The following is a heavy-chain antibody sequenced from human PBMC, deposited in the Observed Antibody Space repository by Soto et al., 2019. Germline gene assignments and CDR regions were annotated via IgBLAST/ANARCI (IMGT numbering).Heavy chain of an antibody. J-gene: IGHJ6*03. CDR1: GYSFTNYG. CDR2: ISAFNGNT. Sequence: QDQLVQSGAEVKKPGASVTVSCKASGYSFTNYGVTWMRQAPGQGLEWMGWISAFNGNTHYAQNLQGRVTMTTDASTSTAYMELRSLRSDDTAVYYCARDRGVAPPVAGNTHYYYYMDVWGKGTTVTVSS. D-gene: IGHD6-19*01. V-gene: IGHV1-18*01. CDR3: ARDRGVAPPVAGNTHYYYYMDV.